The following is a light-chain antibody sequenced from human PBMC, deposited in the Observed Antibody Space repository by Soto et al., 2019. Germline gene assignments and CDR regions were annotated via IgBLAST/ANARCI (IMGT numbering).Light chain of an antibody. V-gene: IGLV2-14*01. CDR3: NPYKISRTCV. Sequence: QSSLPQPASVSGSPGQSITISCTGTSSDVGGYKYVSWYQQHPGKAPKLMIYAVSNRPSGVSNRFSGSKSGSMASLTISGLQAEVDADDYCNPYKISRTCVLGTGTRV. CDR2: AVS. J-gene: IGLJ1*01. CDR1: SSDVGGYKY.